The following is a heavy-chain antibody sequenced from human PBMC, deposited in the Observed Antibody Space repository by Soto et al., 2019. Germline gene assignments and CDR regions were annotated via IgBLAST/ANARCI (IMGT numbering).Heavy chain of an antibody. D-gene: IGHD4-17*01. J-gene: IGHJ6*03. CDR3: ARNYGDYAPYYYYMYV. Sequence: GASVKVCCKASGYTFTSYGISWVRQAPGQGLEWMGWISAYNGNTNYAQKLQGRVTMTTDTSTSTAYMELRSLRSDDTAVYYCARNYGDYAPYYYYMYVWGKGTTVTVSS. V-gene: IGHV1-18*01. CDR1: GYTFTSYG. CDR2: ISAYNGNT.